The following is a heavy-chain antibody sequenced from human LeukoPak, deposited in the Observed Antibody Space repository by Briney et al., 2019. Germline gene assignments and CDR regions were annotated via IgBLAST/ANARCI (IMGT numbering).Heavy chain of an antibody. CDR2: ISSSSSYI. Sequence: GGSLRLSCAASGFTFSSYSMNWVRQAPGKGLEWVSSISSSSSYIYYADSVKGRFTISRDNAKNSLHLQMNSLRAEDTAVYYCAREEWLERELDYWGQGTLVTVSS. CDR1: GFTFSSYS. J-gene: IGHJ4*02. D-gene: IGHD3-3*01. V-gene: IGHV3-21*01. CDR3: AREEWLERELDY.